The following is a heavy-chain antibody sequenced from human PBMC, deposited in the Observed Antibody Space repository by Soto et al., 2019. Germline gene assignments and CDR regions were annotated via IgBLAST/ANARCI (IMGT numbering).Heavy chain of an antibody. V-gene: IGHV1-3*01. J-gene: IGHJ6*02. CDR3: ARVGVLRYGMDV. D-gene: IGHD3-3*01. Sequence: QVQLVQSGAEVQKPGASVKVSCKAAGYTFTSYAMHWVRQAPGQRLEWMGWINAGNGNTKYSQKFQGRVTITGDTSASTAYMELSSLRSEDTAVYYCARVGVLRYGMDVWGQGTTVTVSS. CDR2: INAGNGNT. CDR1: GYTFTSYA.